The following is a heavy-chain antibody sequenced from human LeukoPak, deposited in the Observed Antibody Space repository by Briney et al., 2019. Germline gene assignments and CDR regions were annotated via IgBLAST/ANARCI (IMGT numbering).Heavy chain of an antibody. D-gene: IGHD5-24*01. V-gene: IGHV3-7*04. CDR2: INQDGSAK. CDR3: AKGGEMGTIRGYFDY. Sequence: GGSLRLSCADSGFLFSNSWMAWVRQAPGRGLEWLANINQDGSAKTCVDSVKGRFTISRDNSKTTLYLQMNSLRTEDTAVYYCAKGGEMGTIRGYFDYLGQGTLVTVSS. J-gene: IGHJ4*02. CDR1: GFLFSNSW.